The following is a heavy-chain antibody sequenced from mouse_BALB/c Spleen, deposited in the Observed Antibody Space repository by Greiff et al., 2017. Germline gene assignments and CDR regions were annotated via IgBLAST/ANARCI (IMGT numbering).Heavy chain of an antibody. J-gene: IGHJ3*01. D-gene: IGHD1-1*01. Sequence: QVQLQQSGAELARPGASVKMSCKASGYTFTSYTMHWVKQSPGQGLEWIGYINPSSGYTNYNQKFKDKATLTADKSSSTAYMQLSSLTSEDSAVYYCAREDYYGRSSSYWGQGTLVTVSA. CDR1: GYTFTSYT. CDR3: AREDYYGRSSSY. CDR2: INPSSGYT. V-gene: IGHV1-4*01.